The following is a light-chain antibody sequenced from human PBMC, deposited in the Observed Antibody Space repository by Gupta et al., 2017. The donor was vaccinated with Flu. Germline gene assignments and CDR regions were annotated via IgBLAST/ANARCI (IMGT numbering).Light chain of an antibody. CDR1: QSISSY. V-gene: IGKV1-39*01. CDR3: QQSYSTPPLT. J-gene: IGKJ4*01. CDR2: AAS. Sequence: DIQMTQSPSSLSASVGDRVTITCRASQSISSYLNWYQQKPGKAPKLLIYAASSLQSGVPSRFSGSGSGTDXTLTISXRQPEDFATYYCQQSYSTPPLTFGXGTKVEIK.